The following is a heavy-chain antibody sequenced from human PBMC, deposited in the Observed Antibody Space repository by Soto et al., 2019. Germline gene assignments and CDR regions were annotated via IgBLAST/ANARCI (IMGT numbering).Heavy chain of an antibody. V-gene: IGHV5-51*01. D-gene: IGHD2-2*01. J-gene: IGHJ6*02. CDR1: GYSFTSYW. CDR3: ARFRTSSTSYYYYGMDV. Sequence: RGESLKISCNGSGYSFTSYWICWVRQMPWKGLEWMGIIYPGDSDTRYSPSFQGQVTISADKSISTAYLQWSSLKASDTAMYYCARFRTSSTSYYYYGMDVWGQGTTVTVSS. CDR2: IYPGDSDT.